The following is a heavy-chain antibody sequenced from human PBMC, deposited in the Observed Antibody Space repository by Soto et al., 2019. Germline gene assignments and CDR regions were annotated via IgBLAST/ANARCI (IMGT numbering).Heavy chain of an antibody. CDR2: ISSHGGRT. J-gene: IGHJ4*02. Sequence: GGSLRLSCSASGFTFGTYTMHWVRQAPGRGPECVSTISSHGGRTFYADFVKGRFTMSSDNSKNTLYLQMSSRRLEDTAAYYCVKARATGPKSDFDYWGQGTLVTVSS. CDR3: VKARATGPKSDFDY. D-gene: IGHD7-27*01. CDR1: GFTFGTYT. V-gene: IGHV3-64D*06.